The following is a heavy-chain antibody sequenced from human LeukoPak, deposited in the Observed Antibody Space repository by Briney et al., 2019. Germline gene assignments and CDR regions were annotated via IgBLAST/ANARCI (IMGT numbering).Heavy chain of an antibody. D-gene: IGHD2-2*01. CDR3: AKDRSRPWNWFDP. CDR1: GFTFSSYA. CDR2: ISGSGGST. J-gene: IGHJ5*02. V-gene: IGHV3-23*01. Sequence: GGSLRLSRAASGFTFSSYAMSWARQAPGKGLEWVSAISGSGGSTYYADSVKGRFTISRDNSKNTLYLQMNSLRAEDTAVYYCAKDRSRPWNWFDPWGQGTLVTVSS.